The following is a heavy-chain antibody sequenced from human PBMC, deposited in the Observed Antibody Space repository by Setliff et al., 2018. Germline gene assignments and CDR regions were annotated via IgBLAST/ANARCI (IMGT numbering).Heavy chain of an antibody. J-gene: IGHJ6*03. CDR3: ARVPLPLDIVVVVAATPLEYYYYMDV. Sequence: GASVKVSCKASGYTFTNYGISWVRQAPGQGLEWMGWISAYNGNTNYAQKLQGRVTMTTDTSTSTAYMELRSPRSDDTAVYYCARVPLPLDIVVVVAATPLEYYYYMDVWGKGTTVTVSS. CDR1: GYTFTNYG. D-gene: IGHD2-15*01. CDR2: ISAYNGNT. V-gene: IGHV1-18*01.